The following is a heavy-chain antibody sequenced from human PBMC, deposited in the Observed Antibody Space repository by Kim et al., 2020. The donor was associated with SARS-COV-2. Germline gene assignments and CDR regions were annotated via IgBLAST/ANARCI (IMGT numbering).Heavy chain of an antibody. D-gene: IGHD3-3*01. Sequence: GGSLRLSCAASGFTFSDYYMSWIRQAPGKGLEWVSYISSSGSTIYYADSVKGRFTISRDNAKNSLYLQMNSLRAEDTAVYYCARDRQRNYVFWSGYPSEGRMDVWGQGTTVTVSS. CDR1: GFTFSDYY. CDR2: ISSSGSTI. CDR3: ARDRQRNYVFWSGYPSEGRMDV. J-gene: IGHJ6*02. V-gene: IGHV3-11*01.